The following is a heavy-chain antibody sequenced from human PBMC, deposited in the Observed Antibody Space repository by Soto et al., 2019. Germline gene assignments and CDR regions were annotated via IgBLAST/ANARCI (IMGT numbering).Heavy chain of an antibody. CDR3: GRSGGDSPRGMDL. J-gene: IGHJ6*02. CDR1: GFTFSPYW. CDR2: INPDGSST. V-gene: IGHV3-74*01. D-gene: IGHD2-21*02. Sequence: EVQLAESGGGLVQPGGSLRLSCAASGFTFSPYWMHWVRQAPGKGLVWVSRINPDGSSTDYADSVKGRFTISRDNAQNTLYLQMNSLRAEDTAVYSRGRSGGDSPRGMDLWGQGTTVTVSS.